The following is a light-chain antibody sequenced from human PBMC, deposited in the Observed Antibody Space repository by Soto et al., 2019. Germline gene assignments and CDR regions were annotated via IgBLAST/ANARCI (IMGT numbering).Light chain of an antibody. CDR2: DVS. J-gene: IGLJ2*01. CDR3: SSYTTSSTNVV. V-gene: IGLV2-14*01. CDR1: SSDGGSYNY. Sequence: QSALTQPASVSGSPGQSITISCTGTSSDGGSYNYVYWYQQYPGKAPKLMIYDVSNRPSGVSYRFSGSKSGNTASLTISGLQAEDEADYYCSSYTTSSTNVVFGGGTKVTVL.